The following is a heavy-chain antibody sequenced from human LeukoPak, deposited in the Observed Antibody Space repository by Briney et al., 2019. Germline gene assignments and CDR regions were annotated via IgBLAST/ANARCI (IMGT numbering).Heavy chain of an antibody. D-gene: IGHD4-17*01. CDR3: ARAGYTVPRPHYYYYYMDV. CDR2: ISSSGSSI. J-gene: IGHJ6*03. V-gene: IGHV3-48*01. CDR1: GFTFSSYS. Sequence: PGGSLRLSCAASGFTFSSYSMNWVRQAPGKGLEWVSYISSSGSSIYYADSVKGRFTISRDNAQNSLYLQINSLRAEDTAVYYCARAGYTVPRPHYYYYYMDVWGKGTTVTVSS.